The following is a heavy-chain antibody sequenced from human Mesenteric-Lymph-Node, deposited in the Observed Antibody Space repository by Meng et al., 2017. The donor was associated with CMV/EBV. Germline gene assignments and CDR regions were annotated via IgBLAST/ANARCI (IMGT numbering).Heavy chain of an antibody. Sequence: SGYTITRYGFSWVRQAPGQGLEWIGWISGYSGKTDYAQNLQGRVTMTADTFTSTAYMELRSLRSDDTAVYYCARGDYYDSSGYYFDFWGQGTLVTVSS. CDR2: ISGYSGKT. D-gene: IGHD3-22*01. V-gene: IGHV1-18*01. J-gene: IGHJ4*02. CDR1: GYTITRYG. CDR3: ARGDYYDSSGYYFDF.